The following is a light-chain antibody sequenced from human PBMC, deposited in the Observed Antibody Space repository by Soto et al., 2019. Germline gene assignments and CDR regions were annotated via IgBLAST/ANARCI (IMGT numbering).Light chain of an antibody. CDR2: DAS. Sequence: DIQMTQSPSSLSASVGDRITITCQASQDISNYLNWYQQMPGKAPKLLIYDASNLETGVQSRFSGSGSGTDFTFTISNLQPEDIATYYCQQYDNLPITCGQGTRLESK. CDR3: QQYDNLPIT. CDR1: QDISNY. V-gene: IGKV1-33*01. J-gene: IGKJ5*01.